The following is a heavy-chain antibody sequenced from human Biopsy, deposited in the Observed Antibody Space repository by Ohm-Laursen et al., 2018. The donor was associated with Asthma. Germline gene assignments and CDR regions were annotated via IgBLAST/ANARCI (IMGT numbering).Heavy chain of an antibody. Sequence: ASVKVPCKTSGYTFNSAGITWVRQAPGQGLEWMGWISVYNGNTKVAQKLQDRVTMITDTSTSTTYMELRSLRSDDTAVYFCARAVDYSHYYGIDVWGQGTTVTVS. D-gene: IGHD3-10*01. CDR3: ARAVDYSHYYGIDV. CDR1: GYTFNSAG. J-gene: IGHJ6*02. CDR2: ISVYNGNT. V-gene: IGHV1-18*01.